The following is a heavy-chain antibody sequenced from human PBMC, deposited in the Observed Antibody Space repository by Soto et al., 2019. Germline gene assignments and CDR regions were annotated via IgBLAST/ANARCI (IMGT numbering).Heavy chain of an antibody. CDR2: ISGSGGST. CDR3: AKDLGVVVAATPFHYYYGMDV. Sequence: EVQLLESGGGLVQPGGSLRLSCAASGFTLSSYAMSWVRQAPGKGLEWVSAISGSGGSTYYADSVKGRFTISRDNSKNTLYLQMNSLRAEDTAVYYCAKDLGVVVAATPFHYYYGMDVWGQGTTVTVSS. CDR1: GFTLSSYA. J-gene: IGHJ6*02. D-gene: IGHD2-15*01. V-gene: IGHV3-23*01.